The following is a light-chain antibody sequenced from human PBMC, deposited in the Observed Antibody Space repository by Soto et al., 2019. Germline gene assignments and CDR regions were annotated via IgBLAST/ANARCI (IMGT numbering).Light chain of an antibody. J-gene: IGKJ5*01. Sequence: VDRGGSTIRKSESIRSCVAWYQQKPGKAPKRLIFAASSLQSGVPSRFSGSGSGTDFTLTIICRQPEDFAPYYCPLYTNPPIPFGQGTRLEIK. CDR2: AAS. V-gene: IGKV1-17*01. CDR3: PLYTNPPIP. CDR1: ESIRSC.